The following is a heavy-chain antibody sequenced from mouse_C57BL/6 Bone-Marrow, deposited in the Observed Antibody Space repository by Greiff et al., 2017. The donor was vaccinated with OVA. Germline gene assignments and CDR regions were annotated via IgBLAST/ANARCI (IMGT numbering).Heavy chain of an antibody. D-gene: IGHD3-2*02. CDR2: IFPGSGST. CDR3: ARRAAQATGFAY. V-gene: IGHV1-75*01. CDR1: GYTFTDYY. J-gene: IGHJ3*01. Sequence: QVQLQQSGPELVKPGASVKISCKASGYTFTDYYINWVKQRPGQGLEWIGWIFPGSGSTYYNENFKGKVTLTVANSSSTAYMLLSRLTSDDSTVYFCARRAAQATGFAYWGQGTLVTVSA.